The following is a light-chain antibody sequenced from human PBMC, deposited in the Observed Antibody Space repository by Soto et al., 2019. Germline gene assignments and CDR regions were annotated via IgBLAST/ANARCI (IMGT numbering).Light chain of an antibody. CDR2: DVS. CDR3: SSYTSSSTRV. Sequence: QSVLTQPASVSGSPGQSITISCTGTSSDVGGYNYVSWYQQHPGKAPKLMIYDVSNRPSGVSNRFSGSKSGNTASLTISGRQAEAEADYYCSSYTSSSTRVFGGGTKLTVL. J-gene: IGLJ2*01. V-gene: IGLV2-14*01. CDR1: SSDVGGYNY.